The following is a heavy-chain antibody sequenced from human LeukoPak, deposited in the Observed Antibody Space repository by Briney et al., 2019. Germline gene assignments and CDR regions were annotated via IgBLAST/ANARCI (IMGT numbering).Heavy chain of an antibody. CDR3: ARGTPNWGMFDY. J-gene: IGHJ4*02. CDR2: IYSGGST. D-gene: IGHD7-27*01. V-gene: IGHV3-66*02. Sequence: GGSLRLSCAASGFTFSNYWMSWVRQAPGKGLEWVSVIYSGGSTYYADSVKGRFTISRDNSKNTLYLQMNSLRAEDTAVYYCARGTPNWGMFDYWGQGTLVTVSS. CDR1: GFTFSNYW.